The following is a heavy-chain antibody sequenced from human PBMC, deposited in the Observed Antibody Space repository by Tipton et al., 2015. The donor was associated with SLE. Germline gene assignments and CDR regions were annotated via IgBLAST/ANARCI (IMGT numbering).Heavy chain of an antibody. CDR3: ARGRSSTMYGLDI. D-gene: IGHD2/OR15-2a*01. CDR2: IYTSGNT. CDR1: GYSISRGYY. Sequence: TLSLTCDVSGYSISRGYYWGYIRQSPRQGLEWIGQIYTSGNTISHPSLKSRVTISLDTSKRHFSLNVASVTAADTAVYYCARGRSSTMYGLDIWGQGTAVTVSS. V-gene: IGHV4-38-2*01. J-gene: IGHJ6*02.